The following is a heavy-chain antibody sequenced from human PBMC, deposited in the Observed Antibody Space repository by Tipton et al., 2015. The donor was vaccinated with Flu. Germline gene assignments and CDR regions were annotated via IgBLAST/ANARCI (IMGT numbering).Heavy chain of an antibody. CDR3: ARRDYSNYVSDPKSWFDP. CDR1: GDSIRSSNYY. D-gene: IGHD4-11*01. J-gene: IGHJ5*02. CDR2: TFHSGNT. Sequence: PGLVKPSETLSLTCGVSGDSIRSSNYYWGWIRQPPGKGLEWIGNTFHSGNTYVNPSLKSRVTISIDTSRNQFSLKLRSVTAADMAVYYCARRDYSNYVSDPKSWFDPWGQGTLVAVSS. V-gene: IGHV4-39*07.